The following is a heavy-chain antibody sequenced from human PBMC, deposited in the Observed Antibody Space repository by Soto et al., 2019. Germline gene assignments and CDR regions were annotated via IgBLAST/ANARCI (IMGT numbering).Heavy chain of an antibody. CDR3: TTDPNHRDYGG. Sequence: GGSLRLSCAASGFTFSTFWMNWVRQAPGKGLEWVANMNQDGREKYYVDSVRGRFTISRDNAKDSVYLQMSSLRAEDTAVYYCTTDPNHRDYGGWGRGTLVTVSS. V-gene: IGHV3-7*01. J-gene: IGHJ4*02. CDR1: GFTFSTFW. D-gene: IGHD4-17*01. CDR2: MNQDGREK.